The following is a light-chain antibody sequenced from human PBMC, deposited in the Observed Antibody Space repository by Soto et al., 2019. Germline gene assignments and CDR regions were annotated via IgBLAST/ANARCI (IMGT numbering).Light chain of an antibody. V-gene: IGKV3-11*01. Sequence: EIVITQSAATLSVSPEERATLSCSASQSVSSNLAWYQQKPGQAPRLLIYGASTRATGIPARFSGSGSGTDFTLTISSLEPEDFAVYYCQQRSNWPPITFGQGTRLEIK. CDR3: QQRSNWPPIT. CDR1: QSVSSN. J-gene: IGKJ5*01. CDR2: GAS.